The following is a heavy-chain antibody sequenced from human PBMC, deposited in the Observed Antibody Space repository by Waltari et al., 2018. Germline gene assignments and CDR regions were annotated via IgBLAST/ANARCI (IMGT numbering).Heavy chain of an antibody. J-gene: IGHJ2*01. CDR3: ARRGGSTVVTPSNWYFDL. CDR2: IYYSGST. V-gene: IGHV4-39*01. CDR1: GGSISSSSYY. D-gene: IGHD4-17*01. Sequence: QLQLQESRPGLVKPSETLSLTSTVSGGSISSSSYYWAWIRHPPGKGLEWIGSIYYSGSTYYNPSLKSRVTISVDTSKNQFYLKLSSVTAADTAVYYCARRGGSTVVTPSNWYFDLWGRGTLVTVSS.